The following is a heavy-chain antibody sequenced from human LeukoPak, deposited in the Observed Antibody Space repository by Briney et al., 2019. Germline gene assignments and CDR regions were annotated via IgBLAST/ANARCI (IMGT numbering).Heavy chain of an antibody. CDR3: ARYHDSSDY. CDR1: GASISSSSYY. V-gene: IGHV4-39*01. D-gene: IGHD3-22*01. J-gene: IGHJ4*02. Sequence: SETLSLTCTVSGASISSSSYYWRWIRQPPGKGLEWIGTIYYNGRTYYNPSLKSRVTISVDTSKNQFSLNLRFVTAADTAVYYCARYHDSSDYWGQGTLVTVSS. CDR2: IYYNGRT.